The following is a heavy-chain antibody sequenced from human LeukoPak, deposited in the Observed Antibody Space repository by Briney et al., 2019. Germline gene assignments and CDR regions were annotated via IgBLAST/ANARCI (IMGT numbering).Heavy chain of an antibody. CDR3: AREELEALDI. V-gene: IGHV3-21*01. CDR1: GFTFSTYS. J-gene: IGHJ3*02. CDR2: IGGSSSSI. D-gene: IGHD3-3*01. Sequence: GGSLRLSCAASGFTFSTYSMNWVRQAPGRGLEWVSSIGGSSSSIYYADSVKGRFTISRDNTKNSLYLQMNSLRAEDTAVYFCAREELEALDIWGQGTMVTVSS.